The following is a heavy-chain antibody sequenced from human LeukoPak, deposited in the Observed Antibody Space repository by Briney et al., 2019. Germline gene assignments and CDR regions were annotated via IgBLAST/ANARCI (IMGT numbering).Heavy chain of an antibody. CDR2: ISYDGSNK. J-gene: IGHJ4*02. Sequence: GGPLRLSCAASGFTFSSYAMHWVRQAPGKGLEWVADISYDGSNKYYADSVKGRFTISRDNSKNTLYLQMNSLRAEDTAVYYCARDTTGIAVAGTLFDYWGQGTLVTVSS. V-gene: IGHV3-30*04. D-gene: IGHD6-19*01. CDR3: ARDTTGIAVAGTLFDY. CDR1: GFTFSSYA.